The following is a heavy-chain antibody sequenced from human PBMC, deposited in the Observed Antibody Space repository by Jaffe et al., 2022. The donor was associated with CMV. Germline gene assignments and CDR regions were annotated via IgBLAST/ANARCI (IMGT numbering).Heavy chain of an antibody. CDR3: VRDSGVTNTWFDY. V-gene: IGHV3-74*01. J-gene: IGHJ4*02. D-gene: IGHD1-26*01. CDR2: LNDDGSKT. Sequence: EVQLAESGGGLVQPGGSLRLSCEASGFTFSTYWMHWVRQAPGKGLVWVSRLNDDGSKTNYADSVKGRFTISRDNAKNTLYLQMNNLRAEDTAVYYCVRDSGVTNTWFDYWGQGILVTVSS. CDR1: GFTFSTYW.